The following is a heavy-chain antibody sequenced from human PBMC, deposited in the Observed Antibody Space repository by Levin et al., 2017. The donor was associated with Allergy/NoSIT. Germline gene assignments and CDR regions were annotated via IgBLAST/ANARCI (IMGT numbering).Heavy chain of an antibody. CDR2: ITGGGFNT. V-gene: IGHV3-23*01. J-gene: IGHJ3*01. CDR3: AKKQGGTSGFSFDV. D-gene: IGHD1-1*01. Sequence: LSLTCAVSGFPISEYAMAWVRQAPGKGLEWVSVITGGGFNTYYGDSVKGRFTVSRDDSKDTLYLELNSLRAEDTAVYYCAKKQGGTSGFSFDVWGQGTVVTVSS. CDR1: GFPISEYA.